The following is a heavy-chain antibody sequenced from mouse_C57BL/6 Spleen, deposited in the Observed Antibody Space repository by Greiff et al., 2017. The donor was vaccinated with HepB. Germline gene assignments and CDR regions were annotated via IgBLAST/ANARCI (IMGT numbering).Heavy chain of an antibody. CDR3: TDYDGYVYAMDY. Sequence: EVKLQESGGGLVQPGGSMKLSCVASGFTFSNYWMNWVRQSPEKGLEWVAQIRLKSDNYATHYAESVKGRFTISRDDSKSSVYLQMNNLRAEDTGIYYCTDYDGYVYAMDYWGQGTSVTVSS. D-gene: IGHD2-3*01. V-gene: IGHV6-3*01. J-gene: IGHJ4*01. CDR2: IRLKSDNYAT. CDR1: GFTFSNYW.